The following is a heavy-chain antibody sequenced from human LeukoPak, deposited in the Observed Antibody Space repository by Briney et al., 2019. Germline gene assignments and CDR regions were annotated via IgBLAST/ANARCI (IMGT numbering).Heavy chain of an antibody. J-gene: IGHJ5*02. V-gene: IGHV1-69*02. D-gene: IGHD3-10*01. Sequence: SVKVSCKASGGTFSSYTISWVRQAPGQGLEWMGRIIPILGIANYAQKFQGRVTITADKSTSTAYMELSSLRSEDTAVYYCARGPGLGDWFDPWGLGTLVTVSS. CDR3: ARGPGLGDWFDP. CDR1: GGTFSSYT. CDR2: IIPILGIA.